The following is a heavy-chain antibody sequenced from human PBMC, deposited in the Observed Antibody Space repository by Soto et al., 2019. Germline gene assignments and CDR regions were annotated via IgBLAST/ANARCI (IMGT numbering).Heavy chain of an antibody. CDR2: IYPGDSDT. Sequence: PGESLKISXKGSGYSFTSYWIGWVRQMPGKGLECMVIIYPGDSDTRYSPAFQGQVTISADKSINTAYLQWSSLKASDTAMYYCARQPDYSISSGDYWGQGTPVTVSS. V-gene: IGHV5-51*01. J-gene: IGHJ4*02. CDR1: GYSFTSYW. CDR3: ARQPDYSISSGDY. D-gene: IGHD6-6*01.